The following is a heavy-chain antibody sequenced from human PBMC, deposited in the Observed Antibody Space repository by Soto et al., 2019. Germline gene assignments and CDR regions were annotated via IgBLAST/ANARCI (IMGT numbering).Heavy chain of an antibody. V-gene: IGHV1-24*01. CDR3: ATLYYDSSGYYPFDY. CDR2: FDPEDGET. Sequence: GASVKVSCKVSGYTLTELSMHWVRQAPGKGLEWMGGFDPEDGETIYAQKFQGRVTMTEDTSTDTAYMELSSLRSEDTALYYCATLYYDSSGYYPFDYWGQGTLVTVSS. CDR1: GYTLTELS. D-gene: IGHD3-22*01. J-gene: IGHJ4*02.